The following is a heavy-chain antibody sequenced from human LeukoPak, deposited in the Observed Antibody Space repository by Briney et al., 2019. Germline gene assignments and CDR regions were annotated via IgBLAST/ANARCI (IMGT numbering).Heavy chain of an antibody. D-gene: IGHD6-19*01. Sequence: GGSLRLSCAASGFTFSSYSMNWVRQAPGKGLERVSYISGSSGTRYYTDSVKGRFTIFRYNAKNSLYLQMNSLRAEDTDVYYCERAPYTSGWYRGDNDYWGQGTLVTVSS. CDR2: ISGSSGTR. V-gene: IGHV3-48*01. CDR3: ERAPYTSGWYRGDNDY. CDR1: GFTFSSYS. J-gene: IGHJ4*02.